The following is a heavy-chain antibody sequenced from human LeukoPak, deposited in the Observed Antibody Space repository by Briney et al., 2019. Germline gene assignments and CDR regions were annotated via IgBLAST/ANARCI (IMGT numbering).Heavy chain of an antibody. CDR1: GYTFTSYG. J-gene: IGHJ4*02. D-gene: IGHD1-26*01. Sequence: ASVKVSCKASGYTFTSYGISWLRQAPGQGLEWMGWINSYSGNTNYAQKFQGRVTMTTDTSTTIVYMELRSLTSDDTAVYYCARDRSGGTYYVYWGQGTLVTVSS. CDR2: INSYSGNT. CDR3: ARDRSGGTYYVY. V-gene: IGHV1-18*01.